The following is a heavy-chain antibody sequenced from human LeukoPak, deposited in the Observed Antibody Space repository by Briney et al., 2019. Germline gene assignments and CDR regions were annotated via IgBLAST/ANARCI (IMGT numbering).Heavy chain of an antibody. Sequence: GGSLRLSCAASGFTFSGSAMHWVRQASGKGLEWVGRIRSKANSYATAYAASVKGRFTISRDDSKNTAYLQMNSLKTEDTAVYYCTRRVERWWHYDYWGQGTLVTVSS. J-gene: IGHJ4*02. CDR1: GFTFSGSA. V-gene: IGHV3-73*01. D-gene: IGHD5-24*01. CDR3: TRRVERWWHYDY. CDR2: IRSKANSYAT.